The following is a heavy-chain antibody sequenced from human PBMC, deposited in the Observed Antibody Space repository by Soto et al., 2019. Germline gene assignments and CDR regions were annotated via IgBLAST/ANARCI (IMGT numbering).Heavy chain of an antibody. Sequence: GGSLRLSCAASGFNFGHYGMSWVRQAPGKGLEWVSGINWNGDAPGYADSVKGRFTISRDNARNSLYLQMNSLRAEDTALYHCARVPWMDSTTVTNLYYYYMDVWGKGTTVTVSS. CDR1: GFNFGHYG. J-gene: IGHJ6*03. V-gene: IGHV3-20*01. CDR2: INWNGDAP. CDR3: ARVPWMDSTTVTNLYYYYMDV. D-gene: IGHD4-17*01.